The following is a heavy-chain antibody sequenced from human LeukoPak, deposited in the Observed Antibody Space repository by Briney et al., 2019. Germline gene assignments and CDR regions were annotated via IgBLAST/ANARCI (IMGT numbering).Heavy chain of an antibody. V-gene: IGHV1-18*01. J-gene: IGHJ6*02. CDR3: ATDYGPIAAAGTEYYYYGLDV. CDR1: GYTFASYG. Sequence: GASVKVSCNASGYTFASYGISWVRQAPGQGLEWMGWISAYNGDTNYAQKLQGRVTMTTDTSTSTAYMELRSLRSDDTAVYYCATDYGPIAAAGTEYYYYGLDVWGQGTTVTVSS. CDR2: ISAYNGDT. D-gene: IGHD6-13*01.